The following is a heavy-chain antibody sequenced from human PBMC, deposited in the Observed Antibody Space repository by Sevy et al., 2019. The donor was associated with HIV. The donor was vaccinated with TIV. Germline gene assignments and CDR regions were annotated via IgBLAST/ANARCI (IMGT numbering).Heavy chain of an antibody. Sequence: GGSLRLSCAASGFTFSSYVMSWVRQAPGKGLEWVSAISGSGGSTYYADSVKGRFTISRDNSKNTLYLQMNSLRAEDTAVYYCAKGGRVLRFLEWLSPMDYYMDVWGKGTTVTVSS. V-gene: IGHV3-23*01. CDR2: ISGSGGST. D-gene: IGHD3-3*01. J-gene: IGHJ6*03. CDR3: AKGGRVLRFLEWLSPMDYYMDV. CDR1: GFTFSSYV.